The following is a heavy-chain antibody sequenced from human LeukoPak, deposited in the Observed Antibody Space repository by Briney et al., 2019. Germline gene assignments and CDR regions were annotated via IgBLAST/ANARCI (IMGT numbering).Heavy chain of an antibody. Sequence: SGGSLRLSCAASGFTFSGSAMHWVRQASGKGLEWVGRIRSKANSYATAYAASVKGRFTISRDDSKNTAYLQMNSLKTEDTAVYYCTRLTIVGAQRNAFDIWGQGTMVTVSS. CDR2: IRSKANSYAT. J-gene: IGHJ3*02. CDR3: TRLTIVGAQRNAFDI. V-gene: IGHV3-73*01. D-gene: IGHD1-26*01. CDR1: GFTFSGSA.